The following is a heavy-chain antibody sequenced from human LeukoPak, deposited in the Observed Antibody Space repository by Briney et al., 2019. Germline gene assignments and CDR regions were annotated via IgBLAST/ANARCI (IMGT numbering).Heavy chain of an antibody. V-gene: IGHV1-2*02. CDR3: ARDQRGYSYGYGFDP. CDR1: GYXFTDYF. D-gene: IGHD5-18*01. J-gene: IGHJ5*02. CDR2: INPNSGST. Sequence: GASVKVSCKASGYXFTDYFIHWVRQAPGQGREWLGWINPNSGSTNYAQKFQGRVTMTRDTSISTAYMELSRLRSDDTAVYYCARDQRGYSYGYGFDPWGQGTLVTVSS.